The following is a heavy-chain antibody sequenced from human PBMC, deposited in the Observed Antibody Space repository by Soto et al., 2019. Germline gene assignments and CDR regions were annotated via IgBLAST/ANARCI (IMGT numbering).Heavy chain of an antibody. V-gene: IGHV3-30-3*01. Sequence: QVQLVESGGGVVQPGRSLRLSCAASGFIFSSYAMHWVRQAPGKGLEWVAVISYDGSNKYYADSVKGRFTISRDNSKNTLYLQMNSLRAEDTAVYYCARAYSRSATLDYWGQGTLVTVSS. CDR3: ARAYSRSATLDY. CDR2: ISYDGSNK. D-gene: IGHD6-6*01. CDR1: GFIFSSYA. J-gene: IGHJ4*02.